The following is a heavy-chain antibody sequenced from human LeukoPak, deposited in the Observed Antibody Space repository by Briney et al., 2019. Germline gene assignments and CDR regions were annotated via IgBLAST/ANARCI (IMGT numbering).Heavy chain of an antibody. Sequence: PPETLSLTCTVSGGSISSYYWSWIRQPAGKGLEWIGRIYTSGSTNYNPSLKSRVTMSVDTSKNQFSLKLSSVTAADTAVYYCARHVRFLEWLSSYYFDYWGQGTLVTVSS. CDR2: IYTSGST. J-gene: IGHJ4*02. V-gene: IGHV4-4*07. D-gene: IGHD3-3*01. CDR1: GGSISSYY. CDR3: ARHVRFLEWLSSYYFDY.